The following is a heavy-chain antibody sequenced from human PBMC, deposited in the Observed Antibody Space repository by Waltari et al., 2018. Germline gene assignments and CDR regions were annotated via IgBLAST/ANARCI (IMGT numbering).Heavy chain of an antibody. D-gene: IGHD6-19*01. Sequence: QVQLVQSGAEVKKPGSSVTVSCKASGDTFSSYAISWVRQAPGQGLEWMGGIIPIFGTANYAQKFQGRVTITADESTSTAYMELSSLRSEDTAVYYCARDAQWPYAFDIWGQGTMVTVSS. CDR1: GDTFSSYA. J-gene: IGHJ3*02. CDR2: IIPIFGTA. V-gene: IGHV1-69*01. CDR3: ARDAQWPYAFDI.